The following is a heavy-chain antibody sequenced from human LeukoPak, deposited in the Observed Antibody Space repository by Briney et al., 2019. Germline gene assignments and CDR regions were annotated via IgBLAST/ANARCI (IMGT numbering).Heavy chain of an antibody. CDR1: GFTFNNYY. D-gene: IGHD6-13*01. CDR2: INQDGSEQ. Sequence: GGSLRLSCAASGFTFNNYYMRWVRQAPGKGLEWVANINQDGSEQYYVDSVRGRLTISRDNAKNSLYLQMNSLRADDTAVYYCARATIAPAGIDYWGQGTLVTVSS. CDR3: ARATIAPAGIDY. J-gene: IGHJ4*02. V-gene: IGHV3-7*05.